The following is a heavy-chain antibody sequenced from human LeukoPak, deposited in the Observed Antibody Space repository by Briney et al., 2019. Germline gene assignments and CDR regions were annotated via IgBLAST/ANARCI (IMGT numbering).Heavy chain of an antibody. Sequence: GESLKISCKGSGYRFSTYWIGWVRQMPGKGLEWMGIIYPSDSDTRYSPSFQGQVTISADKSISTAYLQWSSLKASDTAMYYCAGRGDSSFDYWGQGILVTVSS. J-gene: IGHJ4*02. CDR2: IYPSDSDT. V-gene: IGHV5-51*01. CDR3: AGRGDSSFDY. CDR1: GYRFSTYW. D-gene: IGHD4-17*01.